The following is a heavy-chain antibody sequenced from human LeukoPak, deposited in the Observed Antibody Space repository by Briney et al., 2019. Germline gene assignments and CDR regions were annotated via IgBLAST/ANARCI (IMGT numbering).Heavy chain of an antibody. V-gene: IGHV3-33*01. J-gene: IGHJ4*02. CDR1: GFTFSTYG. CDR2: IWYDGSIK. D-gene: IGHD3-10*01. Sequence: GGSLRLSCAASGFTFSTYGIHWVCQAPGKGLEWVAVIWYDGSIKYYADSVKGRFTISRDNSKNTLFLQMNSLRAEDTAVYYCARAVGPYDYWGQGTPVTVSS. CDR3: ARAVGPYDY.